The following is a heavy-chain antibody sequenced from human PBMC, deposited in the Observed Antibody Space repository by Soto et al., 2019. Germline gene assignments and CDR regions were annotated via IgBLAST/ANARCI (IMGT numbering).Heavy chain of an antibody. D-gene: IGHD3-10*01. Sequence: GGSLSLSCAASGFTFSNSCMHWVRRAPGKGLEWVAVISFDGSLKYYADSVKGRFTISRDDSKNTLYLQMNSLRAEAPSLYSCAKEESYFSGSYYFNWGQRTLDTVSS. CDR3: AKEESYFSGSYYFN. CDR1: GFTFSNSC. J-gene: IGHJ4*02. V-gene: IGHV3-30*18. CDR2: ISFDGSLK.